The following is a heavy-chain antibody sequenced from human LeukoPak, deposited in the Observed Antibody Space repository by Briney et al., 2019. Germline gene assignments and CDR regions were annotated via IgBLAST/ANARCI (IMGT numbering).Heavy chain of an antibody. CDR1: GGSISSGGYY. D-gene: IGHD3-22*01. CDR2: IYYSGST. J-gene: IGHJ5*02. V-gene: IGHV4-31*03. Sequence: PSQTLSLTCTVSGGSISSGGYYWSWIRQHPGKGLEWIGYIYYSGSTYYNPSLKSRVTISVDTSKNQFSLKLSSVTAADTAVYYCARANYYYDSSGYYVTSPTRWFDPWGQGTLVTVSS. CDR3: ARANYYYDSSGYYVTSPTRWFDP.